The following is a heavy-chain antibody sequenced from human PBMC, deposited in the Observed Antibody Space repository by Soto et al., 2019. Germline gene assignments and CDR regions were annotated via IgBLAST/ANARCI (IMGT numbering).Heavy chain of an antibody. CDR3: AKDRIPDGRWNFDF. Sequence: GGSLRLSCAASGFTFGSYTMNWVRQAPGRGLEWVSSISSSSFTLYYADSVKGRFSISRDNAKNSLYLQMNGLRVEDTAVYYCAKDRIPDGRWNFDFWGLGTLVTVSS. V-gene: IGHV3-48*01. D-gene: IGHD5-18*01. CDR1: GFTFGSYT. CDR2: ISSSSFTL. J-gene: IGHJ4*02.